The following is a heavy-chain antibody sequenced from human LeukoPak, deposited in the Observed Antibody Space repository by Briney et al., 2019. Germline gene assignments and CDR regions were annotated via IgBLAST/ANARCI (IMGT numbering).Heavy chain of an antibody. CDR2: INSDGSST. Sequence: GGSLRLSCAASGFTFSAFWMHWVRQAPGKGLVWVSRINSDGSSTTYADSVKGRFTVSRDNAKNTLYLQMDSLRAEDSAVYYCARGLVHDTSGYYSDYWGQGILVTVSS. D-gene: IGHD3-22*01. V-gene: IGHV3-74*01. CDR3: ARGLVHDTSGYYSDY. CDR1: GFTFSAFW. J-gene: IGHJ4*02.